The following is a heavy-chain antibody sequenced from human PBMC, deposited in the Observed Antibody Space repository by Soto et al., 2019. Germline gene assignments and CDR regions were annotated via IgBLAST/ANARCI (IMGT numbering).Heavy chain of an antibody. CDR1: GYSFTSYW. CDR3: ARRASIAAAARYYHYGMDV. D-gene: IGHD6-13*01. V-gene: IGHV5-51*01. CDR2: IYPGDSDT. J-gene: IGHJ6*01. Sequence: PGESLKISCKGSGYSFTSYWIGWVRQMPGKGLEWMGIIYPGDSDTRYSPSFQGQVTISADKSISTAYLQWSSLKASDTAMYYCARRASIAAAARYYHYGMDVWEKGTTVTASS.